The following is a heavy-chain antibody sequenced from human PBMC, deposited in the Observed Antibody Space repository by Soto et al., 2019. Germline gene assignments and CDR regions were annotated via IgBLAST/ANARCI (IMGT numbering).Heavy chain of an antibody. J-gene: IGHJ5*02. CDR3: ARTYYDSSNWFDP. Sequence: SETLSLTCAVSGGSISSSNWWSWVRQPPVKGLELIGEIYHIGSTNYNPSLKSRVTISVDKSKNQFSLKLSSVTAADTAVYYCARTYYDSSNWFDPWGQGTLVTVSS. CDR1: GGSISSSNW. CDR2: IYHIGST. V-gene: IGHV4-4*02. D-gene: IGHD3-22*01.